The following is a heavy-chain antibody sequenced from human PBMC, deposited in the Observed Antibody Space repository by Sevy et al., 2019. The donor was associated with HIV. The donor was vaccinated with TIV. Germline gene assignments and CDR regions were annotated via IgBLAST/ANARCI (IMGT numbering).Heavy chain of an antibody. D-gene: IGHD6-13*01. CDR3: ARVRLAAAGDAFDI. V-gene: IGHV4-34*01. CDR1: GGSFSGYY. Sequence: SETLSLTCAVYGGSFSGYYWSWSRQSPGKGLEWIGEINHSGSTNYNAPLKSRVTISIDTSKNQFSLRLNSVTAADTAVYYCARVRLAAAGDAFDIWGQGTMVTVSS. CDR2: INHSGST. J-gene: IGHJ3*02.